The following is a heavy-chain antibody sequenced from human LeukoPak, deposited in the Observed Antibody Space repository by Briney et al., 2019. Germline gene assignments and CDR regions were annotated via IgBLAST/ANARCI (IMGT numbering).Heavy chain of an antibody. Sequence: GGSLRLSCAASGFTFDDYAMHWVRQAPGKGLEWVSGISWNSGSIGYADSVKGRFTISRDNAKNSLYLQMNSLRAEDTALYYCAKNAHDYGDYTLGYWGQGTLVTVSS. V-gene: IGHV3-9*01. CDR3: AKNAHDYGDYTLGY. CDR1: GFTFDDYA. J-gene: IGHJ4*02. CDR2: ISWNSGSI. D-gene: IGHD4-17*01.